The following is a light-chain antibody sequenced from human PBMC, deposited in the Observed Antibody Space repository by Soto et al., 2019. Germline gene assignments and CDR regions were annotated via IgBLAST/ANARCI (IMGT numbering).Light chain of an antibody. CDR3: QQYGSSPLLT. V-gene: IGKV3-20*01. CDR2: GAS. CDR1: QSVSSSY. Sequence: EIVLTQSPGTLSLSPGERATLSCRASQSVSSSYLAWYQQKPGQAPRLLIYGASSRATGIPDRFSGSGSGTDLTLTISSLEPEHFAVYYCQQYGSSPLLTFGGGTKVEIK. J-gene: IGKJ4*01.